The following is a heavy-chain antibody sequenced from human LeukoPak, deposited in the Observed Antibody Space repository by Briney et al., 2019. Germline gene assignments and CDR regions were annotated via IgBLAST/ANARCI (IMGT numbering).Heavy chain of an antibody. CDR3: ASLGYSYGIDAFDI. D-gene: IGHD5-18*01. CDR1: GGTFSSYA. V-gene: IGHV1-69*13. Sequence: SVKVSCKASGGTFSSYAISWVRQAPGQGLEWMGGIIPIFGTANYAQKFQGRVTITADESTSTAYMELSSLRSEDTAVYYCASLGYSYGIDAFDIWGQGTMVTVSS. CDR2: IIPIFGTA. J-gene: IGHJ3*02.